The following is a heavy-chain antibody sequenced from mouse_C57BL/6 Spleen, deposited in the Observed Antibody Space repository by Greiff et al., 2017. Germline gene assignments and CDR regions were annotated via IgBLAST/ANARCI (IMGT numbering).Heavy chain of an antibody. CDR1: GYSITSGYY. CDR2: ISYDGSN. CDR3: ARDDGGYFDV. Sequence: EVQLQQSGPGLVQPSQSLSLTCSVTGYSITSGYYWNWIRQFPGNKLEWMGYISYDGSNNYNPSLKNRISITRDTSKNQFFLKLNSVTTEDTATYYCARDDGGYFDVWGTGTTVTVSS. V-gene: IGHV3-6*01. J-gene: IGHJ1*03.